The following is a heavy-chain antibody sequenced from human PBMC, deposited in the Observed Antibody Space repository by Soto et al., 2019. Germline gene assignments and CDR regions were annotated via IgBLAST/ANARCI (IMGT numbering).Heavy chain of an antibody. CDR2: IISTGGIT. V-gene: IGHV3-23*01. Sequence: GGSLRLSCAASGFTFSNYAMSWVRQAPGKGLEWVSSIISTGGITYYADSVKGRFTISRDNSKNMLYLQVNSLRTEDTALYYCASRVGYKFDIWGQGTMVTV. CDR3: ASRVGYKFDI. CDR1: GFTFSNYA. J-gene: IGHJ3*02. D-gene: IGHD5-12*01.